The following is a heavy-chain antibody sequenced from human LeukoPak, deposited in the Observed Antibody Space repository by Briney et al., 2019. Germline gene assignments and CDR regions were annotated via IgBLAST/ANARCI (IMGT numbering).Heavy chain of an antibody. J-gene: IGHJ4*02. CDR1: GFTFSSYA. CDR3: AKGDDYGDY. CDR2: ISYDGSNK. Sequence: GGSLRLSCAASGFTFSSYAMHWVRQAPGKGLEWVAVISYDGSNKYYADSVKGRFTISRDNSKNTLYLQMNSLRAEDTAVYYCAKGDDYGDYWGQGTLVTVSS. V-gene: IGHV3-30-3*01.